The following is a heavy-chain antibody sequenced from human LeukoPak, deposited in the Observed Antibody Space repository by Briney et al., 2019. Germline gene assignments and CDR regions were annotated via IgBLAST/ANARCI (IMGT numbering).Heavy chain of an antibody. Sequence: PGGSLRLSCAASGFTFSTYGMYWVRRAPGKGLEWVAVTWYDGSNKYYADSVKGRFTISRDNSKNTLYLQMNSLRAEDTAVYYCARVAGVYTSGPVTYWGQGTLVTVSS. V-gene: IGHV3-33*01. J-gene: IGHJ4*02. CDR1: GFTFSTYG. D-gene: IGHD6-19*01. CDR2: TWYDGSNK. CDR3: ARVAGVYTSGPVTY.